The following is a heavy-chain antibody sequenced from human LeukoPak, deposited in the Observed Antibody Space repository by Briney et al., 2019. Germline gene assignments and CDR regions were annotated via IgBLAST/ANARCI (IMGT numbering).Heavy chain of an antibody. V-gene: IGHV3-30*02. J-gene: IGHJ4*02. CDR2: VRFDGTNK. CDR1: GFNFSDYG. D-gene: IGHD2-21*01. CDR3: AKHFDVVLDGGDN. Sequence: GGSLRLSCVGSGFNFSDYGMHWIRQAPGKGLEWVAFVRFDGTNKYYADSVKVRFTISRDNSEKTLYLRMNSLRPEDTAMYYCAKHFDVVLDGGDNWGRGTLVTVSS.